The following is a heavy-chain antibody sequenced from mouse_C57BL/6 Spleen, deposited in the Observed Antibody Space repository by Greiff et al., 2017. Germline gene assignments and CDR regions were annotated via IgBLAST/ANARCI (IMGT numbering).Heavy chain of an antibody. J-gene: IGHJ4*01. CDR2: IRNKANGYTT. Sequence: EVQVVESGGGLVQPGGSLSFSCAASGFNFTDYYMSWVRQPPGKALEWLGFIRNKANGYTTEYSVSVKGRFTISRDNSQSILYLQMNALRAEDSATYYCARPYNDGHYAMDYRGQGTSVTVAS. CDR3: ARPYNDGHYAMDY. V-gene: IGHV7-3*01. D-gene: IGHD2-3*01. CDR1: GFNFTDYY.